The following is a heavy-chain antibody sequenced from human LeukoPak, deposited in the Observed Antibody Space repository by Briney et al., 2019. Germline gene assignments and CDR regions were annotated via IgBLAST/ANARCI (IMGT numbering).Heavy chain of an antibody. J-gene: IGHJ4*02. CDR2: TSSDLNVK. CDR1: GFTLNDYW. D-gene: IGHD3-10*01. V-gene: IGHV3-30*03. CDR3: AREGYYGSGSPPSLYFDY. Sequence: GGSLRLSCAAFGFTLNDYWMHWVRQAPGKGLEWVAVTSSDLNVKLYADSVKGRFTISRDNSRSTLYLQMDSLRPEDTAIYYCAREGYYGSGSPPSLYFDYWGQGTLVTVSS.